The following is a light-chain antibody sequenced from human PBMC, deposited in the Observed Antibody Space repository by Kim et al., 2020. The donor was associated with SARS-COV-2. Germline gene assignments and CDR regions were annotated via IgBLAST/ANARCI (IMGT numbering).Light chain of an antibody. CDR2: GTS. CDR1: SSNIGASYD. V-gene: IGLV1-40*01. Sequence: QSVLTQPPSVSGAPGQRVTISCTGSSSNIGASYDVNWYQQLPGTAPKLLIYGTSNRPSGVPDRFSGSKSGTSASLAITGLQAEDEADYYCQSYDSSLSEGVFGGGTQLTVL. CDR3: QSYDSSLSEGV. J-gene: IGLJ2*01.